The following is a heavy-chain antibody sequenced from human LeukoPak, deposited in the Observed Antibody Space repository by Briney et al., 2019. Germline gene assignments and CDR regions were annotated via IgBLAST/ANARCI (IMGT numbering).Heavy chain of an antibody. V-gene: IGHV3-74*01. CDR1: GLTFSSNG. CDR2: INNDGTNT. J-gene: IGHJ4*02. Sequence: AGGSLRLSCAASGLTFSSNGMHGVRQAPGKGLVWVSRINNDGTNTLYADSVRGRFTISRDNGKNTLYLQMNSLTAEDTAVYYCARAIAVAGKYYFDFWGQGTLVTVSS. CDR3: ARAIAVAGKYYFDF. D-gene: IGHD6-19*01.